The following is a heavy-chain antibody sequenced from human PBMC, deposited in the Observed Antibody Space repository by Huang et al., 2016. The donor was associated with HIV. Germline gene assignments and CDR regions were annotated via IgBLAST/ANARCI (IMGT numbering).Heavy chain of an antibody. CDR2: LYSNGST. CDR1: GASISSHS. V-gene: IGHV4-59*11. Sequence: QVQLQESGPRLAKPSETLSLICSVSGASISSHSWSWIRQPPGRGLEWIGTLYSNGSTDDNPSLKSRVTTSVDTSKSQFSLKLTSLTATDTAVYYCATLGAAADDLWGQGTLVTVSS. D-gene: IGHD6-25*01. CDR3: ATLGAAADDL. J-gene: IGHJ5*02.